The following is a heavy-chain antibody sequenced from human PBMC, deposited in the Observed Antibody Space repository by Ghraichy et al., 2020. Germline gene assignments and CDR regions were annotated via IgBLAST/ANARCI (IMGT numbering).Heavy chain of an antibody. CDR1: GGSISSYY. J-gene: IGHJ4*02. D-gene: IGHD2-15*01. CDR2: IYSRGST. V-gene: IGHV4-4*07. Sequence: SETLSLTCTVSGGSISSYYWSWIRQPAGKGLEWIGRIYSRGSTDYNPSLKSRVTMSVDRSKNQFSLKLTSVTAADTAVYYCARDGYGQYYFDYWGQGTLVTVSS. CDR3: ARDGYGQYYFDY.